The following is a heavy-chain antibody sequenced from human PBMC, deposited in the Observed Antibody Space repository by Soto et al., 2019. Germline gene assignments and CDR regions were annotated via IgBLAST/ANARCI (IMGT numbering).Heavy chain of an antibody. CDR2: ISAYNGNT. CDR1: GYTFTSYG. CDR3: ANPPRY. V-gene: IGHV1-18*01. J-gene: IGHJ4*02. Sequence: VASVKVSCKASGYTFTSYGISWVRQAPGQGLEWMGWISAYNGNTNYAQKLQGRVTITADKSTGTAYMELSSLRFEDTAVYYCANPPRYWGQGTLVTVSS.